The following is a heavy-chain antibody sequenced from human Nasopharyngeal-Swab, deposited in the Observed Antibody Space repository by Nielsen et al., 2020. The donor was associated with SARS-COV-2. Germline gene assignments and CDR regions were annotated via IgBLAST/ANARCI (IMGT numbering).Heavy chain of an antibody. CDR2: VFYSGTT. Sequence: GSLRLSCSVSGGSISSYYWSWILQRPGQGLEWLGYVFYSGTTNYNPSLKSRVSISVDTSRNQFSLKLRSMTAADTAVYYCARSGYSYGLPVGYFGHWGQGILVTVSS. D-gene: IGHD5-18*01. V-gene: IGHV4-59*01. J-gene: IGHJ4*02. CDR3: ARSGYSYGLPVGYFGH. CDR1: GGSISSYY.